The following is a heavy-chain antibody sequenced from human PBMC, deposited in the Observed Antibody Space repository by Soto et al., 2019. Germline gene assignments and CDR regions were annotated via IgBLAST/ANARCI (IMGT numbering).Heavy chain of an antibody. V-gene: IGHV3-30-3*01. J-gene: IGHJ4*02. CDR2: ISYDGSNK. Sequence: PGGSLRLSCAASGFTFSSYAMHWVRQAPGKGLEWVAVISYDGSNKYYADSVKGRFTISRDNSKNTLYLQMNSLRAEDTAVYYCARDHLDNLSRKLTIFGVVLQYWGQGTLVTVSS. D-gene: IGHD3-3*01. CDR1: GFTFSSYA. CDR3: ARDHLDNLSRKLTIFGVVLQY.